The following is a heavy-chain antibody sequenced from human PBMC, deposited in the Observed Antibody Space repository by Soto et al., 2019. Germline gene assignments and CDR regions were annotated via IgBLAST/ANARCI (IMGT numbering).Heavy chain of an antibody. Sequence: SVKVSCKASGGTFSSYAISWVRQAPGQGLEWMGGIIPIFGTANYAQKFQGRVTITADESTSTAYMELSSLRSEDTAVYYCARDRRQKWAFDIWGQGTMVTISS. CDR2: IIPIFGTA. CDR3: ARDRRQKWAFDI. D-gene: IGHD1-26*01. J-gene: IGHJ3*02. V-gene: IGHV1-69*13. CDR1: GGTFSSYA.